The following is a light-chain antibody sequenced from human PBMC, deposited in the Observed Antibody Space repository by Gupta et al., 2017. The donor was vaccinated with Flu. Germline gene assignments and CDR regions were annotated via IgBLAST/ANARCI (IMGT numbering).Light chain of an antibody. J-gene: IGLJ3*02. V-gene: IGLV3-25*01. CDR3: QYAASSRTYVV. CDR1: ALPKQF. CDR2: KDT. Sequence: GQPARMTCSGSALPKQFAYGYQQRPGQQPLCWCEKDTARPSTIPARFSGYSAGTSATSKTSAAQAEEEADDYCQYAASSRTYVVFGGGTKLTVL.